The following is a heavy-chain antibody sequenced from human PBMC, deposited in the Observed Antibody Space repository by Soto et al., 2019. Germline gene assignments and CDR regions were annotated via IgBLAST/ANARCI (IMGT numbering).Heavy chain of an antibody. CDR1: GFTFSSYS. Sequence: PGGSLRLSCAASGFTFSSYSMNWVRQAPGKGLEWVSSISSSSSYIYYADSVKGRFTISRDNAKNSLYLQMNSLRAEDTAVYYCARSRNPELELMDVWGKGTTVTVSS. CDR3: ARSRNPELELMDV. D-gene: IGHD1-7*01. V-gene: IGHV3-21*01. CDR2: ISSSSSYI. J-gene: IGHJ6*04.